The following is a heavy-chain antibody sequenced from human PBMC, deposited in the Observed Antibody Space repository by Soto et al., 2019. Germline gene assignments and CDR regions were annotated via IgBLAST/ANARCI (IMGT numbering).Heavy chain of an antibody. CDR3: AKERREMATAIGYFDY. CDR1: GFTFSDYA. CDR2: ISDSGANT. V-gene: IGHV3-23*01. Sequence: EVQLLESGGGLIQPGGSLRLSCAPSGFTFSDYAMSWVRQAPGKGLEWVSAISDSGANTYSADSVKGRFTVSRDNSKNTLYLQMNSLRAEDTAVYYCAKERREMATAIGYFDYWGQGTLVTVSP. D-gene: IGHD5-18*01. J-gene: IGHJ4*02.